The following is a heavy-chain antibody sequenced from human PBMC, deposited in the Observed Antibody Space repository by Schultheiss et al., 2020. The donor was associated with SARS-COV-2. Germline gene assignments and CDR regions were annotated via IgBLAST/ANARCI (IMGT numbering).Heavy chain of an antibody. Sequence: SETLSLTCTVSGGSVSSGSYYWSWIRQPPGKGLQWIGDIYYSGSTSYNPSLKSRVTMSVDKSKNQFSLKLSSVTAADTAVYYCASWTTMVRGVILDYWGQGTLVTVSS. J-gene: IGHJ4*02. V-gene: IGHV4-61*01. CDR1: GGSVSSGSYY. CDR2: IYYSGST. CDR3: ASWTTMVRGVILDY. D-gene: IGHD3-10*01.